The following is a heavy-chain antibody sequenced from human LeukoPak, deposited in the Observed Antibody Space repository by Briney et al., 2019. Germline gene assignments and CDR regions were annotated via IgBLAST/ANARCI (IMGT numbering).Heavy chain of an antibody. V-gene: IGHV4-38-2*02. Sequence: SETLSLTCTVSGYSISSGYYWGWIRQPPGKGLEWIGSIYHSGSTYYNPSLKSRVTISVDTSKNQFPLKLSSVTAADTAVYYCARRIAAAGDYFDYWGQGTLVTVSS. CDR3: ARRIAAAGDYFDY. J-gene: IGHJ4*02. CDR1: GYSISSGYY. CDR2: IYHSGST. D-gene: IGHD6-13*01.